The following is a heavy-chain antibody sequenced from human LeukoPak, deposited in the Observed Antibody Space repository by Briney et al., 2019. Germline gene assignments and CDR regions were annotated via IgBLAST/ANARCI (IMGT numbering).Heavy chain of an antibody. J-gene: IGHJ6*03. CDR1: GGSISSSSYY. D-gene: IGHD3-10*01. CDR3: ARDNSGSGSYIGNYYMDV. Sequence: SETLSLTCTVSGGSISSSSYYWGWIRQPPGKGLEWIGSIYYSGSTYYNPSLKSRVTISVDTSKNQFSLKLSSVTAADTAVYYCARDNSGSGSYIGNYYMDVWGKGTTVTVSS. CDR2: IYYSGST. V-gene: IGHV4-39*07.